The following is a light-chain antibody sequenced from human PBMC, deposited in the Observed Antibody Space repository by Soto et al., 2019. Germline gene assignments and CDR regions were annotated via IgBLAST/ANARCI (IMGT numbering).Light chain of an antibody. CDR2: GAS. J-gene: IGKJ1*01. V-gene: IGKV3-15*01. CDR3: QHYNNWPPWT. CDR1: QIIANN. Sequence: EILMMQSPATVSVSPGERATLSCRASQIIANNLAWYQQKPGQAPRLLIYGASTRAPGIPARFSGSGSGTEFTLTISSLQSEDFAIYYCQHYNNWPPWTFGQGTKVDIK.